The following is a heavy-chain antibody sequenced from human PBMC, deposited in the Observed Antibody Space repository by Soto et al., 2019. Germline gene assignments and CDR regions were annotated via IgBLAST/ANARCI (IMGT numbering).Heavy chain of an antibody. CDR1: GFIFSNFW. CDR2: INQDGSEK. V-gene: IGHV3-7*01. J-gene: IGHJ5*01. Sequence: EEQLVESGGGLVQPGGSLRLSCAASGFIFSNFWIYWVRQAPGTGLERVAKINQDGSEKYSGYSVKGRFTIARDNAKNSLYLQMNSLRAEDTAGYYCAVLRIAAVVDFWGQGTFITVAS. CDR3: AVLRIAAVVDF. D-gene: IGHD6-25*01.